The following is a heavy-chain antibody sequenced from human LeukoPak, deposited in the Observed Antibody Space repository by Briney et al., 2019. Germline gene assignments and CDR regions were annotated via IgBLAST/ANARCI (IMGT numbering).Heavy chain of an antibody. CDR2: ISRGSHTI. Sequence: PGGSLRLSCAASGFSFSGYSMNWVRQPPGQGLEWLSYISRGSHTIYYADSVRGRFTISRDDAKNSLYLQMNSLRAEDTGIYYCSRETTSGYWGQGTLVTVSS. D-gene: IGHD1-1*01. CDR1: GFSFSGYS. CDR3: SRETTSGY. V-gene: IGHV3-48*04. J-gene: IGHJ4*02.